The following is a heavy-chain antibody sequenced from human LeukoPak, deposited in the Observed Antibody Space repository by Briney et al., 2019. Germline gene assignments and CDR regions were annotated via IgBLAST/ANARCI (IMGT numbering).Heavy chain of an antibody. J-gene: IGHJ4*02. V-gene: IGHV3-23*01. Sequence: GGSLRLSCAASGFTFSSYGMSWVRQAPGKGLEWVSAISGSGGSTYYADSAKGRFTISRDNSKNTLYLQMNSLRAEDTAVYYCVQGTRRGAITMVRGVIGKSYYFDSWGQGTLVTVSS. CDR1: GFTFSSYG. CDR3: VQGTRRGAITMVRGVIGKSYYFDS. D-gene: IGHD3-10*01. CDR2: ISGSGGST.